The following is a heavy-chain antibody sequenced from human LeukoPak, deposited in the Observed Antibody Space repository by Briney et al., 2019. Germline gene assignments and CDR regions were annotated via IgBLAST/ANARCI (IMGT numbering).Heavy chain of an antibody. D-gene: IGHD6-13*01. V-gene: IGHV3-21*04. J-gene: IGHJ4*02. CDR3: ARDGEQLARRGDY. Sequence: GGSLRLSCAASGFTFSSYSMNWVRQAPGKGLEWVSSISSSSSYIYYADSVKGRFTISRDNAKNSLYLQMNSLRAEDTAVYYCARDGEQLARRGDYWGQGTLVTVSS. CDR2: ISSSSSYI. CDR1: GFTFSSYS.